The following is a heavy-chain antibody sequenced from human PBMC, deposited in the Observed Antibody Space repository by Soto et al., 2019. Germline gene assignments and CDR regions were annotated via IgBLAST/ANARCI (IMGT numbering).Heavy chain of an antibody. CDR2: IYYSGST. CDR1: GGSISSSSYY. V-gene: IGHV4-39*01. CDR3: ASPYYYYGMDV. J-gene: IGHJ6*02. Sequence: SETLSVTCTVPGGSISSSSYYWGWIRQPPGKGLEWIGSIYYSGSTYYNPSLKSRVTISVDTSKNQFSLKLSSVTAADTAVYYCASPYYYYGMDVWGQGTTVTV.